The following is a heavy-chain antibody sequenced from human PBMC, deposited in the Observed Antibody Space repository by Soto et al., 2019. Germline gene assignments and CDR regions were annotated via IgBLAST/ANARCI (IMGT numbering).Heavy chain of an antibody. CDR1: GGTLSYNA. V-gene: IGHV1-69*01. Sequence: QVQLVQSGADVKKPGSSVKVSCKASGGTLSYNAFSWVRQAPGQGLEWMGGIVTIFGTANHAQKFQDRVTITADESTSTVYMELRSLRSEDTAVYYCARNVAYSSSQFGLDVWGQGTTVTVSS. CDR3: ARNVAYSSSQFGLDV. J-gene: IGHJ6*02. CDR2: IVTIFGTA. D-gene: IGHD6-13*01.